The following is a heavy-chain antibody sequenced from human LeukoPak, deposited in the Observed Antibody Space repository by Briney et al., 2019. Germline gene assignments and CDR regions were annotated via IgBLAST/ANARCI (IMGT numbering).Heavy chain of an antibody. V-gene: IGHV3-23*01. CDR3: AKRGVVIRVILVGFHKEAYYFDS. D-gene: IGHD3-22*01. CDR2: ISDSGGST. Sequence: GGSLRLSCAVSVITLSNYDMSCVRHAPGKGLEWVAGISDSGGSTNYADSVKGRFTISRDNPKNTLYLQMNGLRAEDTAVYFCAKRGVVIRVILVGFHKEAYYFDSWGQGALVTVSS. J-gene: IGHJ4*02. CDR1: VITLSNYD.